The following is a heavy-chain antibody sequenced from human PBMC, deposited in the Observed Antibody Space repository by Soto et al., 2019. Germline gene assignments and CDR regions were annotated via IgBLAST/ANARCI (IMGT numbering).Heavy chain of an antibody. CDR3: ARDTYYDSSGYYQGTFDY. J-gene: IGHJ4*02. CDR1: GGSISSSNW. Sequence: SETLSLTCAVSGGSISSSNWWSWVRQPPGKGLEWIGEIYHSGSTNYNPSLKSRVTISVDKSKNQFSLKLSSVTAADTAVYYCARDTYYDSSGYYQGTFDYWGQATLVTVSS. CDR2: IYHSGST. V-gene: IGHV4-4*02. D-gene: IGHD3-22*01.